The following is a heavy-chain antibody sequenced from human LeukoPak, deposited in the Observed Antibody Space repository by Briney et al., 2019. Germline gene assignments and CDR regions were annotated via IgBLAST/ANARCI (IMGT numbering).Heavy chain of an antibody. CDR1: GGSISNGDYY. V-gene: IGHV4-30-4*01. CDR3: ARGTMTTVTYYFDY. CDR2: IYYSGST. D-gene: IGHD4-17*01. J-gene: IGHJ4*02. Sequence: SETLSLTCAVSGGSISNGDYYWSWIPPPPGKGLQWIGYIYYSGSTYYNPSLKSRVTISVDTSKNQFSLKLSSVTAADTAVYYCARGTMTTVTYYFDYWGQGTLVTVSS.